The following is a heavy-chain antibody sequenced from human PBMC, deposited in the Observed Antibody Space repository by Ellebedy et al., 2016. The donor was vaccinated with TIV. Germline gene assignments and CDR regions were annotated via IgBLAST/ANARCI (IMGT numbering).Heavy chain of an antibody. D-gene: IGHD3-10*01. CDR2: IKQGGSEK. CDR3: ARLDAIIDVKSLDY. Sequence: GESLKISCAASGFTFTNYWMSWVRQALGKGLEWVATIKQGGSEKYYVDSVKGRFTISRDNAKNSLYLQMNSLRAEDTAVYYCARLDAIIDVKSLDYWGQGTLVTVSS. CDR1: GFTFTNYW. J-gene: IGHJ4*02. V-gene: IGHV3-7*03.